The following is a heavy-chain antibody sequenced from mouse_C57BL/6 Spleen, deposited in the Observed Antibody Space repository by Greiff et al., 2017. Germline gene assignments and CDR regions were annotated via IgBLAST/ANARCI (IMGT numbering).Heavy chain of an antibody. D-gene: IGHD3-2*02. V-gene: IGHV1-9*01. CDR3: ARRSSGPAWFAY. CDR1: GYTFTGYW. CDR2: ILPGSGST. J-gene: IGHJ3*01. Sequence: QVQLQQSGAELMKPGASVKLSCKATGYTFTGYWIEWVKQRPGHGLEWIGEILPGSGSTNYNEKFKGKATFTADTSSNTAYMQLSRLTTEDSAIYYCARRSSGPAWFAYWGQGTLVTVSA.